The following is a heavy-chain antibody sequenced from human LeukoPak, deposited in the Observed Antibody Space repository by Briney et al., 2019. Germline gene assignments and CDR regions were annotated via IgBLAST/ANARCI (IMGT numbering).Heavy chain of an antibody. J-gene: IGHJ4*02. CDR2: IGGNGANT. CDR3: AKGTTWGTRSLDY. D-gene: IGHD1-1*01. Sequence: GGSLRLSCAASGFTFNTYAMSWLRQAPGKGLEWISVIGGNGANTYYADSVKGRFTISRDNSKNTLYLQMNSLRAEDTAVYYCAKGTTWGTRSLDYWGQGTLVTVSS. V-gene: IGHV3-23*01. CDR1: GFTFNTYA.